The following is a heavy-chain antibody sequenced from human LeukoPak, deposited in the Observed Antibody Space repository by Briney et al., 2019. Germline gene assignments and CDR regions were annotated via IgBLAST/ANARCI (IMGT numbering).Heavy chain of an antibody. CDR1: GGSISSGDYY. D-gene: IGHD3-10*01. V-gene: IGHV4-30-4*08. Sequence: SQTLSLTCTVSGGSISSGDYYWSWIRQPPGKGLEWIGYIYYSGSTYYNPSLKSRVTISVDTSKNQFSLELSSVTAADTAVYYCARADGSGHFDYWGQGTLVTVSS. J-gene: IGHJ4*02. CDR2: IYYSGST. CDR3: ARADGSGHFDY.